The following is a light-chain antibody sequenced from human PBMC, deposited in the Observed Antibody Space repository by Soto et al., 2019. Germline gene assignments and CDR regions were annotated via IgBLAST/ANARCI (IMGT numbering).Light chain of an antibody. CDR2: GAS. CDR3: QHYVERSPIT. Sequence: EIVMTQSPATLSVSPGERATLSCRASQSVSSNVAWYQQKPGQAPRLLISGASSRATGIPDRFSGSGSGTDFTLTISRLEPEDFALYYCQHYVERSPITFGQGTRLEIK. V-gene: IGKV3-20*01. CDR1: QSVSSN. J-gene: IGKJ5*01.